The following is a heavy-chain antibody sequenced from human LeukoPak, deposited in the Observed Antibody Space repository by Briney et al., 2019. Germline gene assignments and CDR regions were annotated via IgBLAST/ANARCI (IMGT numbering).Heavy chain of an antibody. CDR1: GYSFTSYW. J-gene: IGHJ3*02. CDR2: IYPGDSDT. D-gene: IGHD3-22*01. CDR3: ARRDYYDSSGYYYDAFDI. V-gene: IGHV5-51*01. Sequence: GESLKISCKGSGYSFTSYWIGWVRQMPGKGLEWMGIIYPGDSDTRYSPSFQGQVTISADKSISTAYLQWSSLKASDTAMYYCARRDYYDSSGYYYDAFDIWGQETMVTVSS.